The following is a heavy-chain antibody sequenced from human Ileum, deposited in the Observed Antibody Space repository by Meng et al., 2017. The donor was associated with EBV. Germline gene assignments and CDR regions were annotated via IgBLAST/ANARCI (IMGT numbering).Heavy chain of an antibody. CDR2: ISASDGRT. V-gene: IGHV3-23*01. CDR3: AKGYTSGINGFDP. J-gene: IGHJ5*02. Sequence: GSWGGLGQRGGSPRLSCLRTEITFVTKYKTWVRRARGKGLQWVACISASDGRTFYPDSVKGRFTIARDNSKNTLYLERNSLRAEDTAVYYCAKGYTSGINGFDPWGQGTLVTVSS. D-gene: IGHD3-10*01. CDR1: EITFVTKY.